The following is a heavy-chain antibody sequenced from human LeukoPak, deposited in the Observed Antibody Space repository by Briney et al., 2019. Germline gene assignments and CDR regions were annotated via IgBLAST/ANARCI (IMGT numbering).Heavy chain of an antibody. Sequence: PGGSLRLSCAASGFTFSSYWMNWVRQAPGKGLVWVSRIASDGSSTTYADFVKGRFTISRDNAKNSLYLQMNSLRAEDTAVYYCARGETTYYYDSSGYWGQGTLVTVSS. CDR2: IASDGSST. CDR1: GFTFSSYW. V-gene: IGHV3-74*01. CDR3: ARGETTYYYDSSGY. D-gene: IGHD3-22*01. J-gene: IGHJ4*02.